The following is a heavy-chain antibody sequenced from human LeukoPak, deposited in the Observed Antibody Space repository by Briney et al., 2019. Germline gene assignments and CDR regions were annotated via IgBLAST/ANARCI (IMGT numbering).Heavy chain of an antibody. Sequence: SETLSLTCAVSGGSVTSSHWWSWVRQSPGQGLMWIGEIYYSGSNNYNPSLKSRVTISIDESKNRFSLKLNSVTAADTAVYYCARSGWGSSWYYFDSWGQGTLVTVSS. CDR1: GGSVTSSHW. D-gene: IGHD6-13*01. CDR2: IYYSGSN. CDR3: ARSGWGSSWYYFDS. V-gene: IGHV4-4*02. J-gene: IGHJ4*02.